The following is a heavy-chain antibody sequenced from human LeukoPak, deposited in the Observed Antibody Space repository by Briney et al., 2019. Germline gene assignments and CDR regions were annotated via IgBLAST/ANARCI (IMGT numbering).Heavy chain of an antibody. CDR3: ARAPIYSSSWPFDY. J-gene: IGHJ4*02. D-gene: IGHD6-13*01. CDR1: GGSIGSGGYY. V-gene: IGHV4-31*03. CDR2: IYYSGST. Sequence: SQTLSLTCTVSGGSIGSGGYYWSWIRQHPGKGLEWIGYIYYSGSTYYNPSLKSRVTVSMDTSKNQFSLKLSSVTAADTAVYYCARAPIYSSSWPFDYWGQGTLVTVSS.